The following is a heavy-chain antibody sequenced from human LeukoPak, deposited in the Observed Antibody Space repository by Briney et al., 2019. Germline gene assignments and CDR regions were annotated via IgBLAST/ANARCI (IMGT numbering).Heavy chain of an antibody. Sequence: QSGGSLRLSCAAAAVILTSYAVSEVRQAPGKGLEWVSSISGSGGSTYSADSVKGRFTISRDNSKNTLYLQMNSLRAEDTALYYCPRDLSLTNNICHGEFDYWGQGTLVTVSS. CDR1: AVILTSYA. J-gene: IGHJ4*02. D-gene: IGHD3-10*01. V-gene: IGHV3-23*01. CDR3: PRDLSLTNNICHGEFDY. CDR2: ISGSGGST.